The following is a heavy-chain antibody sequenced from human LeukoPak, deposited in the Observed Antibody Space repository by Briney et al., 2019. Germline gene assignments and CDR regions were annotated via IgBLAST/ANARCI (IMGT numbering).Heavy chain of an antibody. CDR2: IYYSGST. CDR1: GGSISSSNYY. J-gene: IGHJ4*02. V-gene: IGHV4-39*01. Sequence: SETLSLTCTVSGGSISSSNYYWGWLRQPPGKGLEWIGSIYYSGSTYYNSSLKSRVTISVDTSKKQFSLKLSSVTAADTAVYYCASYSSSWGAFDYWGQGTLVTVSS. D-gene: IGHD6-6*01. CDR3: ASYSSSWGAFDY.